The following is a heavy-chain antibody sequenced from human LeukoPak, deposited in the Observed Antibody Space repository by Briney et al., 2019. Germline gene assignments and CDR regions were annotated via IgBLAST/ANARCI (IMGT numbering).Heavy chain of an antibody. J-gene: IGHJ4*02. CDR2: ISYDGSNK. Sequence: SGGSLKLSCAASGFTFSSYAMHWVRQAPGKGLEWVAVISYDGSNKYYADSVKGRFTISRDNSKNTLYLQMNSLRAEDTAVYYCAKGHYCSSTSCYSPLWYWGQGTLVTVSS. CDR3: AKGHYCSSTSCYSPLWY. D-gene: IGHD2-2*01. V-gene: IGHV3-30-3*01. CDR1: GFTFSSYA.